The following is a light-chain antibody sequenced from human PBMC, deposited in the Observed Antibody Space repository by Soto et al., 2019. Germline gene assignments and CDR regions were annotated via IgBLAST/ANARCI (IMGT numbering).Light chain of an antibody. Sequence: DIQMTQSPSSLSASVGDRVTITCRATQDLDSWLAWYQQKPGEAPKVLIFAAFSLQSGLPSRFSGGGSGTEFTLTISSLQPDDFATYYYQQYNSYSPWTFGQGTKVDI. CDR2: AAF. J-gene: IGKJ1*01. CDR3: QQYNSYSPWT. CDR1: QDLDSW. V-gene: IGKV1D-16*01.